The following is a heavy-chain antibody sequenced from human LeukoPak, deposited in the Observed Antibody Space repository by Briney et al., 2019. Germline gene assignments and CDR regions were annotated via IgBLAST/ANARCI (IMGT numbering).Heavy chain of an antibody. CDR2: ITSGANT. CDR3: AKDRYYNFWSAYYFDY. Sequence: GGSLRLSCAASGFTFNTYAMSWVRQAPGKGLEWVSGITSGANTYYADSVKGRFTISRDNSKNTLYLQMNSLRAEDTAVYYCAKDRYYNFWSAYYFDYWGQGTLVTVSS. CDR1: GFTFNTYA. J-gene: IGHJ4*02. D-gene: IGHD3-3*01. V-gene: IGHV3-23*01.